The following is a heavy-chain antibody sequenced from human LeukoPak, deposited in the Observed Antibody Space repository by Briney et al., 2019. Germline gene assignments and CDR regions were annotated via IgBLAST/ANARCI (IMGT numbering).Heavy chain of an antibody. CDR1: GGTFSSYA. Sequence: SVKVSCKASGGTFSSYAISWVRQAPGQGLEWMGGIIPIFGTANYAQKFQGRVTITADESTSTAYMELSSLRSEDTAVYYCASEVDTAMVTEDYWGQGTLVTVSS. CDR3: ASEVDTAMVTEDY. D-gene: IGHD5-18*01. J-gene: IGHJ4*02. CDR2: IIPIFGTA. V-gene: IGHV1-69*13.